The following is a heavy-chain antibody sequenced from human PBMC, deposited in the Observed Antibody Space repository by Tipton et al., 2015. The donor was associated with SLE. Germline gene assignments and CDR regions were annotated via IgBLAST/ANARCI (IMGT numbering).Heavy chain of an antibody. Sequence: TLSLTCTVSGGSISSYYWSWIRQPPGKGLEWIGSIYYSGSTYYNPSLKSRVTISVDTSKNQFSLKLSSVTAADTAVYYCGRARVGMGYVFDIWGQGTMVTVSS. CDR1: GGSISSYY. J-gene: IGHJ3*02. CDR2: IYYSGST. CDR3: GRARVGMGYVFDI. V-gene: IGHV4-39*07. D-gene: IGHD5-24*01.